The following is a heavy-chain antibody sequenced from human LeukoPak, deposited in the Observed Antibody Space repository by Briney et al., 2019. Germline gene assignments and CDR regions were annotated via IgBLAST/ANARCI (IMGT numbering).Heavy chain of an antibody. D-gene: IGHD1-1*01. CDR2: ISGSGGST. Sequence: GGSLRLSCAASGFTFSSYAMSWVRQAPGKGLEWVSGISGSGGSTYYADSVKGRFTISRDNAKNSLYLQMNSLRAEDTAVYYCAGNGDAFDIWGQGTMVTVSS. CDR1: GFTFSSYA. V-gene: IGHV3-23*01. J-gene: IGHJ3*02. CDR3: AGNGDAFDI.